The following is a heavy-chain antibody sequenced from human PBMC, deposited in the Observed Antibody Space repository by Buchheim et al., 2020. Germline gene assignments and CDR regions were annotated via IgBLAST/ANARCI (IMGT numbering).Heavy chain of an antibody. Sequence: EVQLVESGGGLVQPGGSLRLSCAASGFTFSSYSMNWVRQAPGKGLEWVSYISSSSSTIYYADSVKGRFTISRDNAKNSLYLQMNSLRAEDTAVYYCARDMFKYSGYDLGGMDVWGQGTT. CDR1: GFTFSSYS. CDR3: ARDMFKYSGYDLGGMDV. CDR2: ISSSSSTI. J-gene: IGHJ6*02. D-gene: IGHD5-12*01. V-gene: IGHV3-48*01.